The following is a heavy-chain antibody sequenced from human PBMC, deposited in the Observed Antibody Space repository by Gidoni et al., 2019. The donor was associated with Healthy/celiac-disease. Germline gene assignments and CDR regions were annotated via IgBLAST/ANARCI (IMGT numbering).Heavy chain of an antibody. CDR2: ISSSSSYI. Sequence: EVQLVESGGGRVKPGGAVRLSCAACGFTFSSYRMNWVRQAPGKGLEWVSSISSSSSYIYYADSVKGRFPISRDNAKNSLYLQMNSLRAEDTAVYYCARARDPGYCSSTSCYEDYYYYMDVWGKGTTVTVSS. CDR1: GFTFSSYR. D-gene: IGHD2-2*01. V-gene: IGHV3-21*01. CDR3: ARARDPGYCSSTSCYEDYYYYMDV. J-gene: IGHJ6*03.